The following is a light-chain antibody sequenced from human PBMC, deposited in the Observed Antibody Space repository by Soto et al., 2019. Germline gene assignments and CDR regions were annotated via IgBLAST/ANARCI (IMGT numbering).Light chain of an antibody. V-gene: IGKV3D-15*01. CDR1: QSVRSN. Sequence: IVMTQSPATLSVSPGERATLYCRASQSVRSNLAWYQQKPGQAPRLLIYGASTRATGIPARFSGSGSGTEYTLTISSLQSEDFAVYYCQQYNNWPRTFGQGTKVDIK. CDR3: QQYNNWPRT. J-gene: IGKJ1*01. CDR2: GAS.